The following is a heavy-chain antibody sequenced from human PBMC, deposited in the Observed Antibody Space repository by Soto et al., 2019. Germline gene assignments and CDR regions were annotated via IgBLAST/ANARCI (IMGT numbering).Heavy chain of an antibody. V-gene: IGHV3-23*01. Sequence: EVQLLESGGGLVQPGGSLRLSCETSGFTFTNYAMSWVRQAPGKGLEWVSVLSASGGSTYYADSVKGRFTISRDSSKSTLYLHINSLRAEDAALYYCAKGPRVAARPGYDYYGVNVWGQGTTVTVSS. CDR3: AKGPRVAARPGYDYYGVNV. CDR2: LSASGGST. CDR1: GFTFTNYA. D-gene: IGHD6-6*01. J-gene: IGHJ6*02.